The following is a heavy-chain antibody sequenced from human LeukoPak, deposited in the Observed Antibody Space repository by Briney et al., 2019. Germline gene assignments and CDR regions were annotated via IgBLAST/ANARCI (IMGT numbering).Heavy chain of an antibody. CDR1: GGSISSSSYY. D-gene: IGHD1-26*01. CDR3: ARGVGEPWHMHV. CDR2: IYYSGST. Sequence: PSETLSLTCTVSGGSISSSSYYWGWIRQPPGKGLEWVGSIYYSGSTYYNPSLQSRVTISVDTSKNQFSLTLSSVPAADTAVYYCARGVGEPWHMHVWGKGTTVTVPS. J-gene: IGHJ6*03. V-gene: IGHV4-39*07.